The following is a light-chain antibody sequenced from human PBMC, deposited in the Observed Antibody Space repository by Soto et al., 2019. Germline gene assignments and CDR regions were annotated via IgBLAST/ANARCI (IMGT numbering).Light chain of an antibody. CDR1: SGHNNYA. J-gene: IGLJ2*01. Sequence: QLVLTQSPSASASLGASVKLTCTLSSGHNNYAIAWHQQHPEKGPRYLMKLNSDGSHSKGDGIPDRFSGSSSGTERYLTISSLQSEDEADYYCQTWGTGIVVFGGGTKLTVL. V-gene: IGLV4-69*01. CDR2: LNSDGSH. CDR3: QTWGTGIVV.